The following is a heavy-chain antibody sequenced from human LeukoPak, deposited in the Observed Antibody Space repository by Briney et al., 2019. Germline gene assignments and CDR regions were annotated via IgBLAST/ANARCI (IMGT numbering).Heavy chain of an antibody. CDR2: IYYSGST. CDR1: GSSISSYY. D-gene: IGHD6-6*01. J-gene: IGHJ6*03. CDR3: AREGIAARPGWPASPYCYYYYYMDV. V-gene: IGHV4-59*01. Sequence: SETLSLTCTVSGSSISSYYWSWIRQPPGKGLEWIGYIYYSGSTNYNPSLKSRVTISVDTSKNQFSLKLSSVTAADTAVYYCAREGIAARPGWPASPYCYYYYYMDVWGKGTTVTVSS.